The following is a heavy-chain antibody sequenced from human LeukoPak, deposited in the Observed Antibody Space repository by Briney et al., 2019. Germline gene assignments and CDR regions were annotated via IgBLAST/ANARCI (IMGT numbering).Heavy chain of an antibody. Sequence: SETLSLTCAVSGGSISSGGYSWSWIRQPPGKGLEWIGYIYYSGSTYYNPSLKSRVTISVDTSKNQFSLKLSSVTAADTAVYYCASSARETYYYGSGSYDYWGQGTLVTVSS. J-gene: IGHJ4*02. D-gene: IGHD3-10*01. V-gene: IGHV4-30-4*07. CDR1: GGSISSGGYS. CDR2: IYYSGST. CDR3: ASSARETYYYGSGSYDY.